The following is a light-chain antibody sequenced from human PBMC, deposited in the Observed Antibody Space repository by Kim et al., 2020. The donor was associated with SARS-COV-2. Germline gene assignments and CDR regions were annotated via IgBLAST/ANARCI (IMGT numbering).Light chain of an antibody. CDR1: QSITTW. CDR2: DAS. CDR3: QQYNSYPFT. V-gene: IGKV1-5*01. J-gene: IGKJ3*01. Sequence: DIQMTQSPSTLSASVGDRVTITCRASQSITTWLAWFQQKPGKAPNVLIYDASTLKSGAPSSFSGSGSGTEFTLTISSLQPDDVGTYYCQQYNSYPFTFGPGTKVDIK.